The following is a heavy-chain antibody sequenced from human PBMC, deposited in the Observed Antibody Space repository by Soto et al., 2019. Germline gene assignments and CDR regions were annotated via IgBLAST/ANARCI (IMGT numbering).Heavy chain of an antibody. J-gene: IGHJ6*02. CDR1: GFTFSSYA. D-gene: IGHD2-2*01. CDR3: ARGRSCSSTSCYSPYYYGMDV. V-gene: IGHV3-30-3*01. CDR2: ISYDGSNK. Sequence: GGSLRLSCAASGFTFSSYAMHWVRQAPGKGLEWVAVISYDGSNKYYADSVKGRFTISRDNSKNTLYLQMNSLRAEDTAVYYCARGRSCSSTSCYSPYYYGMDVWGQGTTVTVS.